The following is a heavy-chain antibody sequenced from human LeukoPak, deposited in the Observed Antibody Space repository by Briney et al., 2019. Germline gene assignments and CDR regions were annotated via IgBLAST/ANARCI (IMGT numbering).Heavy chain of an antibody. CDR1: GYTFTGYY. Sequence: ASVKVSCKASGYTFTGYYMHWVRQAPGQGLEWMGWINPNSGGTNYAQTFQGRVTMTRDTSISTAYMELSRLRSDDTAVYYCAREEEYSSSWYVYWGQGTLVTVSS. CDR3: AREEEYSSSWYVY. J-gene: IGHJ4*02. D-gene: IGHD6-13*01. V-gene: IGHV1-2*02. CDR2: INPNSGGT.